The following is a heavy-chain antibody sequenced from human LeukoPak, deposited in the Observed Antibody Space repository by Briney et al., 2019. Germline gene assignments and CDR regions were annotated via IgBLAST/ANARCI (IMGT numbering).Heavy chain of an antibody. CDR3: AAPSGDYGDLRPFDY. CDR1: GGTFSSYA. J-gene: IGHJ4*02. D-gene: IGHD4-17*01. Sequence: GSSVKVSCKASGGTFSSYAISWVRQAPGQGLEWMGGIIPIFGTANYAQKFQGRVTITTDESTSTAYMELSSLRSEDTAVYYCAAPSGDYGDLRPFDYWGQGTLVTVSS. CDR2: IIPIFGTA. V-gene: IGHV1-69*05.